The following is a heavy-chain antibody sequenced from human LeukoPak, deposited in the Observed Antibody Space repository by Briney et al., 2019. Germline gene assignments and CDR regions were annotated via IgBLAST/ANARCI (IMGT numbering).Heavy chain of an antibody. D-gene: IGHD6-6*01. V-gene: IGHV4-34*01. CDR2: IHHSGSA. CDR1: GGSFSGYY. J-gene: IGHJ4*02. CDR3: VRGLGHSSSDY. Sequence: SETLSLTCAVYGGSFSGYYWSWIRQPPGKGLEWIGEIHHSGSANYNPSLKSRVTISIGTSKNQFSLKLSSVTAADTAVYYCVRGLGHSSSDYWGQGTLVTVSS.